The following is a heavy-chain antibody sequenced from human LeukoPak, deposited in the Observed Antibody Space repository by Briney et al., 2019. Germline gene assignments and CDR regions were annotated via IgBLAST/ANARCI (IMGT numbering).Heavy chain of an antibody. CDR2: ISYDGSNK. CDR1: GFTSSSYG. J-gene: IGHJ4*02. Sequence: GGSLRLSCAASGFTSSSYGMHWVRQAPGKGLEWVAVISYDGSNKYYADSVKGRFTISRDNSKNTLYLQMNSLRAEDTAVYYCAKERTYRYFDYWGQGTLVTVSS. D-gene: IGHD5-18*01. CDR3: AKERTYRYFDY. V-gene: IGHV3-30*18.